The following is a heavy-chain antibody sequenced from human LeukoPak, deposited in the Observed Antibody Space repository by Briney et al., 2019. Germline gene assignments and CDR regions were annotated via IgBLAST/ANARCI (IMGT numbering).Heavy chain of an antibody. Sequence: GGSLRLSCAASGFTFSSYEMNWVRQAPGKGLEWVSYISSSGSTIYYADSVKGRFTISRDNSKNTLYLQMNSLRAEDTAVYYCARAYSSGWYVLDYWGQGTLVTVSS. CDR1: GFTFSSYE. CDR3: ARAYSSGWYVLDY. CDR2: ISSSGSTI. D-gene: IGHD6-19*01. V-gene: IGHV3-48*03. J-gene: IGHJ4*02.